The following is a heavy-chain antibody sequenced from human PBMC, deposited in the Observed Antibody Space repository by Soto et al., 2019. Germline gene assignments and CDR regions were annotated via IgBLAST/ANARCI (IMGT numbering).Heavy chain of an antibody. CDR3: ARDGWGYDFWSGYRPSGMDV. J-gene: IGHJ6*02. V-gene: IGHV3-30-3*01. Sequence: VGSLRLSCAASGFTFSSYAMHWVRQAPGKGLEWVAVISYDGSNKYYADSVKGRFTISRDNSKNTLYLQMNSLRAEDTAVYYCARDGWGYDFWSGYRPSGMDVCGQRTTVTVSS. CDR2: ISYDGSNK. CDR1: GFTFSSYA. D-gene: IGHD3-3*01.